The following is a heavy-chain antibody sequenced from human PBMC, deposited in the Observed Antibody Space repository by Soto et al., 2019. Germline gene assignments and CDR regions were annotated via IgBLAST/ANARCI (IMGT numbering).Heavy chain of an antibody. Sequence: SVKVSCKASGGTLSSYAISWVRQAPGQGLEWMGGIIPIFVTSNYAQKFQGRVTITADESTSTAYMELSSLRSEDTAVYYCARHLIVGATPYYYYGMDVWGQGTTVTVSS. D-gene: IGHD1-26*01. CDR2: IIPIFVTS. V-gene: IGHV1-69*13. CDR3: ARHLIVGATPYYYYGMDV. J-gene: IGHJ6*02. CDR1: GGTLSSYA.